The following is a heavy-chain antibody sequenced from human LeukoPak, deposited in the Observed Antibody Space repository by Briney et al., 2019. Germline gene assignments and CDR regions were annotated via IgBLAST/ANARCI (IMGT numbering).Heavy chain of an antibody. CDR2: INWNGGST. V-gene: IGHV3-20*04. Sequence: GGSLRLSCAASGFTFDDYGMSWVRQAPGKGLEWVFGINWNGGSTGYADSVKGRFTISRDNAKNSLYLQMNSLRAEDTALYYCARVLPANYYGSGLDAFDIWGQGTMVTVSS. CDR3: ARVLPANYYGSGLDAFDI. J-gene: IGHJ3*02. CDR1: GFTFDDYG. D-gene: IGHD3-10*01.